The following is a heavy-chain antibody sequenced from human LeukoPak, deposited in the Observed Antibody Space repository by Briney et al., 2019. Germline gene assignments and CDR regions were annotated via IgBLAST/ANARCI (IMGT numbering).Heavy chain of an antibody. J-gene: IGHJ4*02. V-gene: IGHV3-15*07. CDR2: IKSKTDGGTT. CDR3: STGPSGSCPGY. D-gene: IGHD1-26*01. Sequence: PGGSLRLSCAASGFSFSNAWMNWVRQAPGKGLEGVGRIKSKTDGGTTDYAAPVKGRFTISRDDSKNTLYLQMNSLKTEDTAVYYCSTGPSGSCPGYWGQGTLVTVSS. CDR1: GFSFSNAW.